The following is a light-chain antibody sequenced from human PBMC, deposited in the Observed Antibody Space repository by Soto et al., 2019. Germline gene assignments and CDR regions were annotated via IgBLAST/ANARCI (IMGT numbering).Light chain of an antibody. CDR2: GGS. V-gene: IGKV3-20*01. Sequence: SXSPCQRATLSCRASQSVSSSYLAWYQQKPGQSPRLVIYGGSTRAIGIPARFSGSGSGTDFTLAISRLEPEDFAIYYCQQYGSSQYTFGQGTKVDIK. CDR1: QSVSSSY. J-gene: IGKJ2*01. CDR3: QQYGSSQYT.